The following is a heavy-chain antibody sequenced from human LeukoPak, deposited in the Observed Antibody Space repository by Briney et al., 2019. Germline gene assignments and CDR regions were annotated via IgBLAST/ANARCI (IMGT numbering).Heavy chain of an antibody. Sequence: SETLSLTCTVSGYSITSGYYWAWIRQPPGKGLEWIGNIYYTGSTFYNPSLNSRVTMSVDTSKNQLSQKLNSVTAADTAVYYCARDSDPMNYWGQGTLVTVSS. CDR2: IYYTGST. J-gene: IGHJ4*02. CDR3: ARDSDPMNY. V-gene: IGHV4-38-2*02. CDR1: GYSITSGYY.